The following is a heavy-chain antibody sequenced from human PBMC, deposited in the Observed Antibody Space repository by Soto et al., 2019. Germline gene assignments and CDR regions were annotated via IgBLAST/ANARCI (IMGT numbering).Heavy chain of an antibody. CDR2: IIPIFGTA. Sequence: GASVKVSCKASGGTFSSYAISWVRQAPGQGLEWMGGIIPIFGTANYAQKFQGRVTITADESTSTAYMELSSLRSEDTAVYYCATGSHPTSIFAEYYFDYWGQGTLVTVSS. D-gene: IGHD3-3*01. J-gene: IGHJ4*02. CDR1: GGTFSSYA. CDR3: ATGSHPTSIFAEYYFDY. V-gene: IGHV1-69*13.